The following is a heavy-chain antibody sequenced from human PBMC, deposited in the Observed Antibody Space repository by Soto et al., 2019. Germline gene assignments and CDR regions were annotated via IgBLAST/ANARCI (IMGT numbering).Heavy chain of an antibody. V-gene: IGHV3-30*18. D-gene: IGHD2-2*01. J-gene: IGHJ4*02. CDR3: EKQSSYFDY. Sequence: QVQLVESGGGVVQPGRSLRLSCAASGFTFSSYGMHWVRQAPGKGLEWVGVISYDGSNKYYADSVKGQFTISRDNPKNALNLRMNSLRAEDTAVDYGEKQSSYFDYWGQGTLVTVSS. CDR1: GFTFSSYG. CDR2: ISYDGSNK.